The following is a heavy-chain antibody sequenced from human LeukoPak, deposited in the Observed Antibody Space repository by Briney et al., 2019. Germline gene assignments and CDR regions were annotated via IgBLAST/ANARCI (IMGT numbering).Heavy chain of an antibody. CDR2: INHSGST. D-gene: IGHD4-17*01. CDR1: GGSFSGYY. Sequence: SETLSLTCAVYGGSFSGYYWSWIRQPPGKRLEWIGEINHSGSTNYNPSLKSRVTISVDTSKNQFSLKLSSVTAADTAVYYCAREGGVTTDDAFDIWGQGTMVTVSS. V-gene: IGHV4-34*01. CDR3: AREGGVTTDDAFDI. J-gene: IGHJ3*02.